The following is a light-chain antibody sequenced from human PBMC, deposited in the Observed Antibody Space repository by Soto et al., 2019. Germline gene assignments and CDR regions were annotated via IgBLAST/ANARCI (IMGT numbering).Light chain of an antibody. CDR1: SSDVGGYNY. CDR2: DVS. CDR3: SSYTSSSPWV. V-gene: IGLV2-14*01. J-gene: IGLJ3*02. Sequence: SALTQPASVSGSPGQSITISCPGTSSDVGGYNYVSWYQQHPGKAPKLMIYDVSNRPSGVSNRFSGSKSGNTASLTISGLQAEDEADYYCSSYTSSSPWVFGGGTKLTVL.